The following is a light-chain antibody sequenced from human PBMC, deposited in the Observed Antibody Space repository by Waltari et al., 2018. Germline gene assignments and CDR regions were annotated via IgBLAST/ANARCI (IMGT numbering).Light chain of an antibody. V-gene: IGKV4-1*01. CDR3: QQYYNAPLT. Sequence: DIVMTQSPDSLTVSLGERATINCKSSQTILYSSSNKNYLAWYQQKPRQPPKLLIYWASTRESGVPDRFSGTGSGTDFTLTISRLQAEDVAVYYCQQYYNAPLTFGGGTKVEIK. J-gene: IGKJ4*01. CDR2: WAS. CDR1: QTILYSSSNKNY.